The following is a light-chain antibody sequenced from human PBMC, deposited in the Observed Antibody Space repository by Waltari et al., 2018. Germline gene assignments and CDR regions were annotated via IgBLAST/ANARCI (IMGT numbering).Light chain of an antibody. CDR2: WAS. Sequence: DIVMTQSPDSLAVSLGERATINCKSSQSVLYSSNNKNYLTRYQKKPGQPPKLLIYWASTRESGVPDRFSGSGSGTDFTLTISSLQAEDVAVYYCQQYYNTPFTFGPGTKVDVK. J-gene: IGKJ3*01. V-gene: IGKV4-1*01. CDR1: QSVLYSSNNKNY. CDR3: QQYYNTPFT.